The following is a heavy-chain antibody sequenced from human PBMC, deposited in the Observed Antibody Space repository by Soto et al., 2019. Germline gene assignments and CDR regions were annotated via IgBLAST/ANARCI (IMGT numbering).Heavy chain of an antibody. CDR1: GGSISSSSYY. V-gene: IGHV4-39*01. D-gene: IGHD6-19*01. CDR2: IYYSGST. CDR3: ARISSGWLHY. Sequence: QLQLQESGPGLVKPSETLSLTCTVSGGSISSSSYYWGWIRQPPGKGLEWIGSIYYSGSTYYNPSLKSRVTISVDTSKNQFSLKLSSVTAADTTVYYCARISSGWLHYWGQGTLVTVSS. J-gene: IGHJ4*02.